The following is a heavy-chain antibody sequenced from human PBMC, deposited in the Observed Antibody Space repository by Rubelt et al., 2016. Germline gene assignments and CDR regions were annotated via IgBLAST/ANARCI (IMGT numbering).Heavy chain of an antibody. Sequence: QLLLQESGPGLVKPSETLSLTCSVSGGSIRSSSLFWAWIRQPPGKGLEWIGSLSYTGSTSYNPSLKSRVTISLHTSNRQFSLNLTSVTAAEPAVDFCARETVARRQDVQDYWGQGTLVTVSS. J-gene: IGHJ4*02. D-gene: IGHD6-19*01. CDR3: ARETVARRQDVQDY. CDR2: LSYTGST. CDR1: GGSIRSSSLF. V-gene: IGHV4-39*07.